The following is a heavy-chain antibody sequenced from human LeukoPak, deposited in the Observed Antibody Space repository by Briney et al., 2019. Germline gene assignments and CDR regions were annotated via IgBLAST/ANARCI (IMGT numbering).Heavy chain of an antibody. CDR2: LSGSGGTI. D-gene: IGHD3-22*01. Sequence: WGSLRLSCEASGFTLSNYAMSWVRQAPGKGLEWVSTLSGSGGTIYYADSVKGRFTISRDNSKNTLYLQVNSLRAEDTAIYYCAREIDSSGYQANYFDYWGQGTLVTVSS. CDR1: GFTLSNYA. CDR3: AREIDSSGYQANYFDY. V-gene: IGHV3-23*01. J-gene: IGHJ4*02.